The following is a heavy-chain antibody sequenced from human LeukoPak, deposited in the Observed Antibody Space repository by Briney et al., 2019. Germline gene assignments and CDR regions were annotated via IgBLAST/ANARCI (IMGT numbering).Heavy chain of an antibody. J-gene: IGHJ6*03. D-gene: IGHD6-13*01. CDR2: INHLGST. V-gene: IGHV4-34*01. CDR1: GGSFSGYY. Sequence: PSETLSLTCAVYGGSFSGYYWSWIRQPPGKGLEWIGEINHLGSTNYNQSLKSRVTISVDTSKNQCPLKLSSVTAADTAVYYCARVVAYSSSWYYHSYYYMDVWGKGTTVTVSS. CDR3: ARVVAYSSSWYYHSYYYMDV.